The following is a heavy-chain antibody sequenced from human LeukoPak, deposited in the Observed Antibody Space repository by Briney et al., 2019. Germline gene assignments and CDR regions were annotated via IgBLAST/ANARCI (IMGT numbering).Heavy chain of an antibody. Sequence: SGGSLRLSCAASGFTFSSHAMHWVRQAPGKGLEWVAVISYDGSNKYYADSVKGRFTISRDNSKNTLYLQMNSLRAEDTAVYYCAKDMTSVYKGAFDYWGQGTLVTVSS. J-gene: IGHJ4*02. CDR3: AKDMTSVYKGAFDY. CDR2: ISYDGSNK. V-gene: IGHV3-30-3*01. D-gene: IGHD5-18*01. CDR1: GFTFSSHA.